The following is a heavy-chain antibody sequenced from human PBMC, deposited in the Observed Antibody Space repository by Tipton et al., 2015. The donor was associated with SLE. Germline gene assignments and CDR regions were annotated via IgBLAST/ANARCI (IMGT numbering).Heavy chain of an antibody. D-gene: IGHD3-16*01. Sequence: LRLSCTVSGGSLSTYYWSWIRQPPGKGLEWIGFIYYTGSSNHNPSLKGRVTMSVDTSKNQFSLSVNSVTAADTAVYYCARSMLTTKRVFYYWGQGTLVTVSS. CDR1: GGSLSTYY. V-gene: IGHV4-59*01. CDR3: ARSMLTTKRVFYY. J-gene: IGHJ4*02. CDR2: IYYTGSS.